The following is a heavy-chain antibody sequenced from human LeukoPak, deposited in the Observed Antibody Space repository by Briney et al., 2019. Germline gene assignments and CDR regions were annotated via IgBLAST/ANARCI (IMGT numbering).Heavy chain of an antibody. V-gene: IGHV1-69*05. CDR3: AREGVTKLAAAFDP. D-gene: IGHD2-15*01. CDR2: IIPIFGTA. Sequence: GASVKVSCKASGGTFSSYAISWVRQAPGQGLEWMGGIIPIFGTANYAQKFQGRVTITTDESTSTAHMELSSLRSEDTAVYYCAREGVTKLAAAFDPWGQGTLVTVSS. CDR1: GGTFSSYA. J-gene: IGHJ5*02.